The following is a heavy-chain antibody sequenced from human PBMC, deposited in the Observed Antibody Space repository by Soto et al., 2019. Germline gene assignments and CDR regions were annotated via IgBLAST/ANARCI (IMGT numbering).Heavy chain of an antibody. Sequence: GSLRLSCAASGFTFTSYAMSWVRQAPGKGLEWVSVISGSGGSTYYADSVEGRFTISRDNSENTLYLQMNSLRAEDTAVYYCAIRWRDILTGYYTYWGQGTLVTVSS. CDR3: AIRWRDILTGYYTY. CDR1: GFTFTSYA. CDR2: ISGSGGST. D-gene: IGHD3-9*01. J-gene: IGHJ4*02. V-gene: IGHV3-23*01.